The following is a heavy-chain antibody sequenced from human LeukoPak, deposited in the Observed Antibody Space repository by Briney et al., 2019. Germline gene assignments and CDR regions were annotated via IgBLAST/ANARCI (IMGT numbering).Heavy chain of an antibody. D-gene: IGHD6-6*01. J-gene: IGHJ5*02. CDR1: GGSFRSPDSY. CDR2: VYYIGTT. Sequence: PSQTLSLTCIVSGGSFRSPDSYWSWIRQPPGKGLEWIGNVYYIGTTSYNSSLKSRVTISIDTSKNQFSLEVTSVTAADTAVYYCAKNTSSSPWFDPWGQGTLVTVSS. CDR3: AKNTSSSPWFDP. V-gene: IGHV4-61*08.